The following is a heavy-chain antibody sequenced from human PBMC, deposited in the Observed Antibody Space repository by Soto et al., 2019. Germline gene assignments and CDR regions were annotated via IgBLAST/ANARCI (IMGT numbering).Heavy chain of an antibody. CDR1: GYTFSEYS. Sequence: PGGSLRLSCAASGYTFSEYSMNWVRQAPGKGLEWVSYSGTSRKYIFYADSVRGRFTISRDDAKSSLYLQLNSLRDEDTAVYYCARDRDWAFDIWGQGRMVTVSS. D-gene: IGHD3-9*01. CDR3: ARDRDWAFDI. V-gene: IGHV3-48*02. J-gene: IGHJ3*02. CDR2: SGTSRKYI.